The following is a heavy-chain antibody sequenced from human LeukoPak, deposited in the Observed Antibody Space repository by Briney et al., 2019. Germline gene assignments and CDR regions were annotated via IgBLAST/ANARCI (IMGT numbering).Heavy chain of an antibody. Sequence: SGTLSLTCAVSGGSISSSNWWSWVRQPPGKGPEWIGEIYHSGSTNYNPSLKSRVTISVDKSKNQFSLKLSSVTAADTAVYYCARGIYSSGWPYYFDYWGQGTLVTVSS. CDR2: IYHSGST. J-gene: IGHJ4*02. D-gene: IGHD6-19*01. V-gene: IGHV4-4*02. CDR3: ARGIYSSGWPYYFDY. CDR1: GGSISSSNW.